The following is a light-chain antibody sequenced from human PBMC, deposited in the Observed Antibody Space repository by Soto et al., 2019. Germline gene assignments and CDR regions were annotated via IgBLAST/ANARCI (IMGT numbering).Light chain of an antibody. J-gene: IGLJ1*01. CDR2: LEGSGSY. Sequence: QSVLTQSSSASASLGSSVKLTCTLSSGHSSYIIAWHQQQPGKAPRYLMKLEGSGSYNKGSGVPDRFSGSSSGAYRCLTFSSLQCEDEADYYCETWGSDTRVFGTGTKVTVL. V-gene: IGLV4-60*02. CDR3: ETWGSDTRV. CDR1: SGHSSYI.